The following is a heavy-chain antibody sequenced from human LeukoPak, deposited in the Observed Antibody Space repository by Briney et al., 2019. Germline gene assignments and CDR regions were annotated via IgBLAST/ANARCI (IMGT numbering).Heavy chain of an antibody. V-gene: IGHV3-23*01. CDR1: GFSFSRSW. CDR3: AKVPSSTVTVYFDY. J-gene: IGHJ4*02. CDR2: ISGSGGST. D-gene: IGHD4-17*01. Sequence: GGSLRLSCAASGFSFSRSWMTWVRQAPGKGLEWVSAISGSGGSTYYADSVKGRFTISRDNSKNTLYLQMNSLRAEDTAVYYCAKVPSSTVTVYFDYWGQGTLVTVSS.